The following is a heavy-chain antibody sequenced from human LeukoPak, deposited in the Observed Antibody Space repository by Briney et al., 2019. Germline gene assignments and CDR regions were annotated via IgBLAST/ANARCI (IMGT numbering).Heavy chain of an antibody. Sequence: GESLKISCQGSGYSFTSYWIGWVRQLPGKGLEWMGIIYPGDSDTRYSPSFQGQVTISADKSISTAYLQWSSLKASDTAMYYCARLFSYYYDSSGLSAVDYWGQGTLVTVSS. CDR3: ARLFSYYYDSSGLSAVDY. CDR2: IYPGDSDT. D-gene: IGHD3-22*01. J-gene: IGHJ4*02. CDR1: GYSFTSYW. V-gene: IGHV5-51*01.